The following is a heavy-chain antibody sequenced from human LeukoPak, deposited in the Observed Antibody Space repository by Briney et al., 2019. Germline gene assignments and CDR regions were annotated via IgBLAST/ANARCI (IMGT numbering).Heavy chain of an antibody. CDR3: ARGPPYCSSTSCYLIFDY. CDR2: IIPIFGTA. J-gene: IGHJ4*02. Sequence: ASVKVSCXASGYTFTNYYMHWVRQAPGQGLEWMGRIIPIFGTANYAQKFQGRVTITTDESTSTAYMELSSLRSEDTAVYYCARGPPYCSSTSCYLIFDYWGQGTLVTVSS. CDR1: GYTFTNYY. V-gene: IGHV1-69*05. D-gene: IGHD2-2*01.